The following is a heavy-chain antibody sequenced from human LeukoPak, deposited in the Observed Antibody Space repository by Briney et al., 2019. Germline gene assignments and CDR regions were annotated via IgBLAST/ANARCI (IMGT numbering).Heavy chain of an antibody. V-gene: IGHV4-59*08. Sequence: SETLSLTCTVSGGSISSYYWSWIRQPPGKGLEWIGFIYYSGSTHYNPSLKSRVTISVDTSKNQFSLKLSSVTAADTAVYFCARGPYSYDSSGAFDIWGQGTMVTVSS. CDR1: GGSISSYY. D-gene: IGHD3-22*01. J-gene: IGHJ3*02. CDR2: IYYSGST. CDR3: ARGPYSYDSSGAFDI.